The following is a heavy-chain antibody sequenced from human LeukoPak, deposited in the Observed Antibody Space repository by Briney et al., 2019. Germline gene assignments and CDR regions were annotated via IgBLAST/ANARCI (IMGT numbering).Heavy chain of an antibody. CDR1: GGTFSSYA. D-gene: IGHD6-13*01. CDR2: IIPIFGTA. CDR3: ARDQGMYTSSWEYNY. V-gene: IGHV1-69*01. J-gene: IGHJ4*02. Sequence: SVKVSCNASGGTFSSYAISWVRQAPGQGLEWMGGIIPIFGTANYAQKFQGRVTITADESTSTAYMELSSLRSEDTAVYYCARDQGMYTSSWEYNYWGQGTLVTVSS.